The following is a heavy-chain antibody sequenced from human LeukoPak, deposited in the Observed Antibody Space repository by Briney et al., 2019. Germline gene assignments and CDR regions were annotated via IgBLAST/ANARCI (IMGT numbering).Heavy chain of an antibody. J-gene: IGHJ3*02. D-gene: IGHD6-13*01. V-gene: IGHV4-30-2*01. CDR2: IYHSGST. Sequence: SETPSLTCTVSGGSISSGGYYWSWIRQPPGKGLEWIGYIYHSGSTYYNPSLKSRVTVSVDTSENQFSLKLSSVTAADTAVYYCARDPIAGLEQLGAFDIWGQGTMVTVSS. CDR1: GGSISSGGYY. CDR3: ARDPIAGLEQLGAFDI.